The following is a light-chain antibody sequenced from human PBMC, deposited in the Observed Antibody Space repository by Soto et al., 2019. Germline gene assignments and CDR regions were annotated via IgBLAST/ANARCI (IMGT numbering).Light chain of an antibody. CDR2: GAS. CDR1: QSVSSSY. V-gene: IGKV3-20*01. CDR3: QQYGSSPPYS. J-gene: IGKJ2*01. Sequence: EIVLTQSPGTLSLSPGERATLSCRASQSVSSSYLAWYQHKPGQAPRLLIYGASSRATGIPHRFSGSGSGTDFTLTISRLEPEDFAVYYRQQYGSSPPYSFGQGTKLEIK.